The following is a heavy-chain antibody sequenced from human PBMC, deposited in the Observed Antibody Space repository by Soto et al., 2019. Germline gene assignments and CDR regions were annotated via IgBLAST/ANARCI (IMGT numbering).Heavy chain of an antibody. D-gene: IGHD5-12*01. V-gene: IGHV1-69*01. CDR3: ARDRSMDGYNSRSFDY. CDR2: IIPLYGTA. J-gene: IGHJ4*02. Sequence: QVQLVQSGAEVKKPGSSVKVSCKASGGTFSSFGFNWVRQAPGQGLEWMGGIIPLYGTANHAQRFQGRVTISADESTSTVYMELLSLRSEDTAIYYCARDRSMDGYNSRSFDYWGQGTLVTVSS. CDR1: GGTFSSFG.